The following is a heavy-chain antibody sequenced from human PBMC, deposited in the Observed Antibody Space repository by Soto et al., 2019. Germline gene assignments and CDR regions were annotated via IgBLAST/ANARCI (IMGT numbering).Heavy chain of an antibody. J-gene: IGHJ6*03. V-gene: IGHV4-59*08. Sequence: QVQLQESGPGLVKPSETLSLTCTVSGGSISSYYWSWIRQPPGKGLEWIGYIYSSGSTCYNPSLKSRVTITVDTAKCQFSLKLSAVTAADTAVYYGARHPNRGGYHYYMDVWGKGTTVTVSS. D-gene: IGHD3-16*02. CDR2: IYSSGST. CDR3: ARHPNRGGYHYYMDV. CDR1: GGSISSYY.